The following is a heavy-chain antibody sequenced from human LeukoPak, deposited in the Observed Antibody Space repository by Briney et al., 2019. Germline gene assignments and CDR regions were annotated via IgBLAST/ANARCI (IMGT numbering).Heavy chain of an antibody. CDR3: ARVGYSGYDLDY. CDR2: INPNSGDT. V-gene: IGHV1-2*02. Sequence: ASEKVSFKASGYTFTGYYMHWVRQAPGQGLEWMGWINPNSGDTNYAQKFQGRVTMTRDTSISTAYMELSRLRSDDTAVYYCARVGYSGYDLDYWGQGTLVTVSS. CDR1: GYTFTGYY. D-gene: IGHD5-12*01. J-gene: IGHJ4*02.